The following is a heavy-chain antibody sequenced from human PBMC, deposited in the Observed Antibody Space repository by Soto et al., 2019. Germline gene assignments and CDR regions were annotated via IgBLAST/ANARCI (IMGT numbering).Heavy chain of an antibody. CDR2: IVPVYGTA. CDR1: GDTYSSYE. CDR3: AIEGAPHSRGWHY. V-gene: IGHV1-69*12. D-gene: IGHD6-19*01. J-gene: IGHJ4*02. Sequence: QVQLVQSGAEVRKPGSSVKVSCKASGDTYSSYEINWVRQAPGLGLEWMGGIVPVYGTANYAPKFQGRVTLIAAESTGTTHMERSSLRPEDTAAYFSAIEGAPHSRGWHYSGQRTLVTVSS.